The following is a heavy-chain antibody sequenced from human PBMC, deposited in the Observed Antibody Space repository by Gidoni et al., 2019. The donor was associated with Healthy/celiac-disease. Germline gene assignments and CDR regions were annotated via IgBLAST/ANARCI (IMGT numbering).Heavy chain of an antibody. J-gene: IGHJ6*02. CDR1: GGSLSSSSYY. CDR2: IYSSGST. CDR3: ARLGADYDFWSGYYTYGMDV. D-gene: IGHD3-3*01. Sequence: QLQLQESGPGLVKPSATMSRTCTGSGGSLSSSSYYWGWIRQPPGKWLEWIGRIYSSGSTYYNPALKSRVTLSVPTSTNQFSLQLSSVTAAASAVYYCARLGADYDFWSGYYTYGMDVWGQVTTVLVSS. V-gene: IGHV4-39*01.